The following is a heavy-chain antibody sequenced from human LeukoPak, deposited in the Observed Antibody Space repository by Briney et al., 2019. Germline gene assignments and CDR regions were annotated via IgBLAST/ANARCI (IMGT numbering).Heavy chain of an antibody. CDR1: GFTFSSSW. V-gene: IGHV3-7*01. CDR2: IKPDGSEE. J-gene: IGHJ4*02. CDR3: TRHTYWAFDY. D-gene: IGHD2-8*02. Sequence: GGSLRLSCAASGFTFSSSWMSWVRQAPGKGLEWVANIKPDGSEEQYGDSVKGRFTISRDNAKSSLYLQMNSLRVEDTAIYYCTRHTYWAFDYWGQGTLVPVSS.